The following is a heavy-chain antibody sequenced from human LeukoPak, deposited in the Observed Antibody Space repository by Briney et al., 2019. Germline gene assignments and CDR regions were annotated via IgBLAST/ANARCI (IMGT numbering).Heavy chain of an antibody. Sequence: GGSLRLSCAASGFTFGSHAMTWVRQAPGKGLEWLSYITGSGRTIYYADSVKGRFTISRDNAKNSLYLQMNSLRAEDTAVYYCAGMVVPHRFDYWGQGNLVTVSS. CDR3: AGMVVPHRFDY. J-gene: IGHJ4*02. D-gene: IGHD2-2*01. CDR1: GFTFGSHA. CDR2: ITGSGRTI. V-gene: IGHV3-48*04.